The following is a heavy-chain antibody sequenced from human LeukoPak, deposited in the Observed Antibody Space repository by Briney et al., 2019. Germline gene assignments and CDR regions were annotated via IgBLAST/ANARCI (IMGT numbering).Heavy chain of an antibody. Sequence: GGSLRLSCAASGNYWMHWVRQAPGKGLEWVGRVKTKSEGGTKDYAAPVRGRFTISRDDSENTLYLQMNSLKTEDTALYYCSTDQGGDILTGCWGQGTLVTVSS. D-gene: IGHD3-9*01. CDR3: STDQGGDILTGC. CDR2: VKTKSEGGTK. J-gene: IGHJ4*02. CDR1: GNYW. V-gene: IGHV3-15*07.